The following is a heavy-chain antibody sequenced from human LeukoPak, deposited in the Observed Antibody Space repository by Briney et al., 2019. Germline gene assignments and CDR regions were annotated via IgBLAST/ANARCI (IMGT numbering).Heavy chain of an antibody. D-gene: IGHD3-3*01. CDR2: ISGSGGST. CDR1: GFTFSSYA. CDR3: AKTQYDFWSGYPYYFDY. Sequence: GGSLRLSCAASGFTFSSYAMSWVRQAPGKGLEWVSAISGSGGSTYYADSVKGRFTISRDNSKNTLYLQMNSLRAEDTAAYYCAKTQYDFWSGYPYYFDYWGQGTLVTVSS. J-gene: IGHJ4*02. V-gene: IGHV3-23*01.